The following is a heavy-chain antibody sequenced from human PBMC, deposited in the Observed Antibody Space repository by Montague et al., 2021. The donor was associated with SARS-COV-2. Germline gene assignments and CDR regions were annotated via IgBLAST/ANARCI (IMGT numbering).Heavy chain of an antibody. V-gene: IGHV4-34*01. J-gene: IGHJ4*02. CDR1: GGSFSGNY. CDR2: SNNSGSS. D-gene: IGHD3-10*01. CDR3: ARCARQGYGFLLGSSDS. Sequence: SETLSLTCSVYGGSFSGNYWNWIRNRPGKGMELSGESNNSGSSNYNPTLKSKVTMSVDTYKNKFSLKLNSVTVADTAVYYCARCARQGYGFLLGSSDSWGQGTLVTVSS.